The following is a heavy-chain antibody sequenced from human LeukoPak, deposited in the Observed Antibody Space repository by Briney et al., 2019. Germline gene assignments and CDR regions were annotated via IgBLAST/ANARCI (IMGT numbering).Heavy chain of an antibody. CDR2: INSDGSST. Sequence: GGSLRLSCAASGFTFSSYWMHWVRQAPGKGLVWVSRINSDGSSTSYADSVKGRFTIFRDNAKNTLYLQMNSLRAEDTAVYYCARVGYSAQVDYWGQGTLVTVSS. V-gene: IGHV3-74*01. J-gene: IGHJ4*02. CDR1: GFTFSSYW. CDR3: ARVGYSAQVDY. D-gene: IGHD4-23*01.